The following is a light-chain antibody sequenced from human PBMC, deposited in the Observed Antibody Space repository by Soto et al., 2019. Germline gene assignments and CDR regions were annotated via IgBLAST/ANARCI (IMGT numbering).Light chain of an antibody. J-gene: IGLJ1*01. CDR1: SSNIGADYD. CDR2: GDY. CDR3: QSYDRSLSGFG. Sequence: QSVLTQPPSVSGAPGQRVTISCTGSSSNIGADYDVHWYQHLPGTAPKLLIFGDYNRPSGVPDRISGSRSGTSASLAITGLQAEDGADYYCQSYDRSLSGFGFGTGTKLTVL. V-gene: IGLV1-40*01.